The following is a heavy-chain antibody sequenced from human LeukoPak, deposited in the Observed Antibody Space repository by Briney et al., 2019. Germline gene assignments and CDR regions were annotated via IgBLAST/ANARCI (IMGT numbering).Heavy chain of an antibody. J-gene: IGHJ5*02. D-gene: IGHD2-2*01. CDR1: GGSFSGYY. V-gene: IGHV4-34*01. Sequence: KPSETLSLTCAVYGGSFSGYYWSWIRQPPGKGLEWIGEINHSGSTNYNPSLKSRVTISVDTSKNQSSLKLSSVAAADTAVYYCARAEGYCSSTSCYGYWFDPWGQGTLVTVSS. CDR3: ARAEGYCSSTSCYGYWFDP. CDR2: INHSGST.